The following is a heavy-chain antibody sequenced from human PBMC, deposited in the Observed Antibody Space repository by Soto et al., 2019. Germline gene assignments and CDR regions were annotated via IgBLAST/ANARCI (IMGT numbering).Heavy chain of an antibody. CDR2: INAGNSDT. D-gene: IGHD2-15*01. CDR1: GYIFTNYP. CDR3: ARSKSGCSGGSCYSLGFDY. V-gene: IGHV1-3*01. Sequence: GASVKVSCKASGYIFTNYPMHWVRQAPGQRLEWMGWINAGNSDTKYSQMFQGRVTITRDTSASTAHMELSSLRSEDTAVFYCARSKSGCSGGSCYSLGFDYWGQGALVTVSS. J-gene: IGHJ4*02.